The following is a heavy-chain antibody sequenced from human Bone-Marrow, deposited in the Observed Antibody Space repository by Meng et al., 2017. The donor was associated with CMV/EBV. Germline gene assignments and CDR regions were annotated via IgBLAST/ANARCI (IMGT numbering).Heavy chain of an antibody. CDR1: GGSISSDN. D-gene: IGHD3-3*01. CDR2: IHYSGST. J-gene: IGHJ4*02. Sequence: SETLSLTCSVSGGSISSDNWSWIRQPPGKGLEWIGYIHYSGSTNYSPSLKSRVTISVDTSNHQLSLKLSSVTAADTAVYYCAIQYDFWCGFMWGQGTLVTVSS. V-gene: IGHV4-59*01. CDR3: AIQYDFWCGFM.